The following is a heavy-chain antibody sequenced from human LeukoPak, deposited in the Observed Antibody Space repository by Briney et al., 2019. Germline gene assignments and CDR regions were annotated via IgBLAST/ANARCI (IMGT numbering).Heavy chain of an antibody. Sequence: GGSLRLSCAASGFTFSSYSMNWVRQAPGKGLEWVSSISSSSYIYYADSVKGRFTISRDNAKNSLYLQMNSLRAEDTAVYYCARTYDSSGFDPWGQGTLVTVSS. CDR2: ISSSSYI. CDR1: GFTFSSYS. CDR3: ARTYDSSGFDP. J-gene: IGHJ5*02. D-gene: IGHD3-22*01. V-gene: IGHV3-21*01.